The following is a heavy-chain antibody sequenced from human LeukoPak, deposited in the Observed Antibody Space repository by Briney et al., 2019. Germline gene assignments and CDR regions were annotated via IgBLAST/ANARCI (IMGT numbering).Heavy chain of an antibody. CDR3: ARGGSSWYMGDY. CDR1: GFTFSSYA. CDR2: ISYDGSNK. Sequence: GGSLRLSCAASGFTFSSYAMHWVRQVPGKGLEWVAVISYDGSNKYYADSVKGRFTISRDNSKNTLYLQMNSLRAEDTAVYYCARGGSSWYMGDYWGQGTLVTVSS. J-gene: IGHJ4*02. D-gene: IGHD6-13*01. V-gene: IGHV3-30-3*01.